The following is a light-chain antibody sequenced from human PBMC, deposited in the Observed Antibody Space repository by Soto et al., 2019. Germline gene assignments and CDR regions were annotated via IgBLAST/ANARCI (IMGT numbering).Light chain of an antibody. CDR3: SSSTSTSTLI. V-gene: IGLV2-14*03. CDR1: SSDVGGYDY. CDR2: DVR. J-gene: IGLJ1*01. Sequence: QSALTQPASVSGSPGQSITISCTGTSSDVGGYDYVSWYQHHPGKAPKLLIFDVRDRPSGVSNRFSASKSGNTASLTISGLQTEDEADYFCSSSTSTSTLIFGTGTKVTVL.